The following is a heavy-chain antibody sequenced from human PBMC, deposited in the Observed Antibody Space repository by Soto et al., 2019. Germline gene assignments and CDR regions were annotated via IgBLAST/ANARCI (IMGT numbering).Heavy chain of an antibody. CDR3: ARAVAEYDYYYHMDD. D-gene: IGHD2-21*01. J-gene: IGHJ6*02. CDR2: IIPIFGTA. V-gene: IGHV1-69*01. Sequence: QVQLVQSGAEVKKPGSSVKVSCKASGGTFSSYAISWVRQAPGQGLEWMGGIIPIFGTANDAQKFQSRGTITADASTSPAHMAGSSLSSEVSPVYYWARAVAEYDYYYHMDDWGQGATVTV. CDR1: GGTFSSYA.